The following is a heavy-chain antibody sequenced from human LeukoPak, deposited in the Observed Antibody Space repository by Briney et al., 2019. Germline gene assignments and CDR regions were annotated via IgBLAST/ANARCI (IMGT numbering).Heavy chain of an antibody. CDR1: GFTVSTSY. CDR2: IYSDGST. Sequence: GGPLRLSGAASGFTVSTSYMSWVRKAPGKGLEWVSVIYSDGSTNYADSVKGRFTISRDNPKNTLSLQMKSLRPEDTAMYYCARGDYAGYSDFDSWGQGTLVTVSS. D-gene: IGHD4-23*01. J-gene: IGHJ4*02. V-gene: IGHV3-66*02. CDR3: ARGDYAGYSDFDS.